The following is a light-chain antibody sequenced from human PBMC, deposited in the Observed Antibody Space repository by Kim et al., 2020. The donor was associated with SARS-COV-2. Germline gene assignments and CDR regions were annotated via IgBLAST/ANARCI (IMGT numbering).Light chain of an antibody. Sequence: QSVLTHPPSVSATPGQKVTISRSGRITNIGNNYISWYQQLPGTAPKLLIYDNNKRTSGIPDRFSGAKSGTSATLLITGLQTGVEADYYCGTCNNSLCGYVFGTGTKVIV. CDR2: DNN. CDR1: ITNIGNNY. CDR3: GTCNNSLCGYV. V-gene: IGLV1-51*01. J-gene: IGLJ1*01.